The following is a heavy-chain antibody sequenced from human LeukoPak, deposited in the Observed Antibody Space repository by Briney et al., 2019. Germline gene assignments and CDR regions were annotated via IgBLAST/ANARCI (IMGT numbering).Heavy chain of an antibody. V-gene: IGHV4-34*01. CDR1: GGSFSGYY. CDR3: ARGGAQYCSSTSCYTLFDY. J-gene: IGHJ4*02. Sequence: SETLSLPCAVYGGSFSGYYWGWIRQPPGKGLGWIGEINHSGSTNYNPSLKSRVTISVDTSKNQFSLKLSSVTAADTAVYYCARGGAQYCSSTSCYTLFDYWGQGTLVTVSS. D-gene: IGHD2-2*02. CDR2: INHSGST.